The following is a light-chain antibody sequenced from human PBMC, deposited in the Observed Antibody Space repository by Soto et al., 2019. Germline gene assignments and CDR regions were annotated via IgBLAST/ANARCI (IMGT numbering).Light chain of an antibody. Sequence: EIVMTQSPLALSVTPGEPASISCRSSQSLLQSNGYNYVDWYLQKPGQTPQLLIYLGSNRASGVPDRFSGSGSGTDFTLEISSVEAEDVGLYYCMQALQTWTFGQGTKVDI. V-gene: IGKV2-28*01. J-gene: IGKJ1*01. CDR3: MQALQTWT. CDR1: QSLLQSNGYNY. CDR2: LGS.